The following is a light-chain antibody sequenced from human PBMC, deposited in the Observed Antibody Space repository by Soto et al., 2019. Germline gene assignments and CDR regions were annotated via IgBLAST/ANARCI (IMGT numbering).Light chain of an antibody. Sequence: EIVLTQSPATLSLSPGERATLSCRASQTVRNNYLAWYQQKPGQAPRLLIYDASNRATGIPARFSGSGSGTDFTLTISSLEPEDFAVYYCQQRSNLPPITSCQVTRPAI. J-gene: IGKJ5*01. CDR2: DAS. V-gene: IGKV3-11*01. CDR3: QQRSNLPPIT. CDR1: QTVRNNY.